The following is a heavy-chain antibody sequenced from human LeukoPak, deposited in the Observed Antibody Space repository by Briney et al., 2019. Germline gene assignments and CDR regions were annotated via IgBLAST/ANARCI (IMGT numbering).Heavy chain of an antibody. D-gene: IGHD3-22*01. Sequence: ASVKVSCKASGYTFTSYYMHWVRQAPGQGLEWMGWINPNSGGTNYAQKFQGRVTMTRDTSISTAYMELSRLRSDDTAVYYCARVGYYYDSSGYNGFDYWGQGTLVTVSS. CDR1: GYTFTSYY. J-gene: IGHJ4*02. CDR2: INPNSGGT. CDR3: ARVGYYYDSSGYNGFDY. V-gene: IGHV1-2*02.